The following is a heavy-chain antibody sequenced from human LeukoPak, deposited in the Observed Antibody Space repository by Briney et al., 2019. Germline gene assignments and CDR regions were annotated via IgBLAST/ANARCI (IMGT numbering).Heavy chain of an antibody. CDR2: IIPIFGTA. CDR3: ASPYCSSTSCYGGPFAY. D-gene: IGHD2-2*01. V-gene: IGHV1-69*13. Sequence: GASVKVSCKASGGTFTSYAISWVRQAPGQGLEWMGGIIPIFGTANYAQKFQGRVTITADESTSTAYMELSSLRSEDTAVYYCASPYCSSTSCYGGPFAYWGEGTLVTVHS. J-gene: IGHJ4*02. CDR1: GGTFTSYA.